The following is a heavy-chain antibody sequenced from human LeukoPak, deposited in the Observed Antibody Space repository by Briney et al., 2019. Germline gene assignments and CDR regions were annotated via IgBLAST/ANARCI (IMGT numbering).Heavy chain of an antibody. J-gene: IGHJ6*03. Sequence: SETLSLTCAVSGGSIISGNWWSWVRQPPGKGLEWIGEIYHSGRTNYNPSLKSRVTISLDTSKNQFSLKLSSVTAADTAVYYCARVYGSGSYYNGYYYYYMDVWGKGTTVTVSS. CDR1: GGSIISGNW. CDR2: IYHSGRT. V-gene: IGHV4-4*02. D-gene: IGHD3-10*01. CDR3: ARVYGSGSYYNGYYYYYMDV.